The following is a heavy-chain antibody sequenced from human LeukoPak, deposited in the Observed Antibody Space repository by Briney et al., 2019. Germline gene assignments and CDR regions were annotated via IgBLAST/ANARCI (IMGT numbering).Heavy chain of an antibody. CDR1: GFTFSSYS. CDR2: ISSSSSYI. Sequence: NSGGSLRLSCAASGFTFSSYSMNWVRQAPGKGLEWVSSISSSSSYIYYADSVKGRFTISRDNAKNSLYLQMNSLRAEDTAVYYCARSIVDYYYMDVWGKRTTVTVSS. CDR3: ARSIVDYYYMDV. V-gene: IGHV3-21*01. D-gene: IGHD3-16*02. J-gene: IGHJ6*03.